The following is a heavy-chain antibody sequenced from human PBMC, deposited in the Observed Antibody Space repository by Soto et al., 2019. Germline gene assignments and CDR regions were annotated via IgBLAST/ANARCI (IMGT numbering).Heavy chain of an antibody. CDR2: IIPIFGTA. CDR1: GGTFSSYA. J-gene: IGHJ6*02. V-gene: IGHV1-69*06. D-gene: IGHD2-2*01. Sequence: GASVKVSCKASGGTFSSYAISWVRQAPGQGLEWMGGIIPIFGTANYAQKFQGRVTITADKSTSTAYMELSSLRSEDTAVYYCAHDPKNMPWRGMDVWGQGTTVTVSS. CDR3: AHDPKNMPWRGMDV.